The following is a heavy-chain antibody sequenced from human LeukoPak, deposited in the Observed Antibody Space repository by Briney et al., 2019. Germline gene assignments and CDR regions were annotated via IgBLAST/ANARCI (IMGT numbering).Heavy chain of an antibody. J-gene: IGHJ6*03. CDR3: ARGLVVVAATPYYYYYMDV. D-gene: IGHD2-15*01. CDR1: GGSISSYY. CDR2: IYYSGST. V-gene: IGHV4-59*01. Sequence: SETLSLTCTVSGGSISSYYWSWIRQPPGKGLVWIGYIYYSGSTNYNPSLKSRVTISVDTSKNQFSLKLSSVTAADTAVYYCARGLVVVAATPYYYYYMDVWGKGTTVTVSS.